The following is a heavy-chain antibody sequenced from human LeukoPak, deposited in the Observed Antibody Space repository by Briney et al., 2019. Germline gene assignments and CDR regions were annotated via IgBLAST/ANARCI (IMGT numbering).Heavy chain of an antibody. CDR3: ARLRDYYYYGMDV. V-gene: IGHV4-59*08. CDR2: IYYSGST. CDR1: GGSISSYY. J-gene: IGHJ6*02. Sequence: SETLSLTCTVSGGSISSYYWSWIRQPPGKGLEWIGYIYYSGSTNYNPPLKSRVTISVDTSKNQFSLKLSSVTAADTAVYYCARLRDYYYYGMDVWGQGTTVAVSS.